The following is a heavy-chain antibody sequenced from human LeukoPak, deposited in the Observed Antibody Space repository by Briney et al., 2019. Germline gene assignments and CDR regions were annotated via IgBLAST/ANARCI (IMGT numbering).Heavy chain of an antibody. V-gene: IGHV1-8*03. Sequence: GASVKVSCKASGYTFTSYDINWVRQATGQGLEWMGWMNPNSGNTGYAQKFQGRVTITRNTSISTAYMELSSLRSEDTAVYYCARGRRTTTRPIYYYYYMDVWGKGTTVTVSS. CDR3: ARGRRTTTRPIYYYYYMDV. CDR2: MNPNSGNT. D-gene: IGHD1-7*01. CDR1: GYTFTSYD. J-gene: IGHJ6*03.